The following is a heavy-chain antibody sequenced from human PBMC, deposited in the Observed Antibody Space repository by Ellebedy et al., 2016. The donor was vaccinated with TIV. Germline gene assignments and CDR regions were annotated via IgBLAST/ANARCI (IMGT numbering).Heavy chain of an antibody. J-gene: IGHJ4*02. CDR1: GFTFSSYG. V-gene: IGHV3-30*18. D-gene: IGHD2-21*02. CDR3: AKDFSPYCGGDCYPSD. Sequence: GESLKISCAASGFTFSSYGMHWVRQAPGKGLEWVAVISYDGSNKYYADSVKGRFTISRDNSKNTLYLQMNSLRAEDTAVYYCAKDFSPYCGGDCYPSDWGQGTLVTVSS. CDR2: ISYDGSNK.